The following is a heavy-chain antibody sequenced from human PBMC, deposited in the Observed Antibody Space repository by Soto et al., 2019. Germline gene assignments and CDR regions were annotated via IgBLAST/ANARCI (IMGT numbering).Heavy chain of an antibody. D-gene: IGHD6-19*01. J-gene: IGHJ4*02. CDR3: ASDGRFIAVADTIDY. Sequence: ASVKVSCKASGYTFTSYGISWVRQAPGQGLEWMGWISAYNGNTNYAQKLQGRVTMTTDTSTSTAYMELRSLRSDDTAVYYCASDGRFIAVADTIDYWGQGTLVTVSS. CDR2: ISAYNGNT. V-gene: IGHV1-18*01. CDR1: GYTFTSYG.